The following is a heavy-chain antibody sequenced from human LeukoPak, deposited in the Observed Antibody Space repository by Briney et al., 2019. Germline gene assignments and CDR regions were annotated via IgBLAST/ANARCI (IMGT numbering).Heavy chain of an antibody. CDR3: ARDSIAAVSRLDY. J-gene: IGHJ4*02. D-gene: IGHD6-13*01. Sequence: GGSLRLSCAASGFTFSSYSMNWVRQAPEKGLEWVSSISSSSSYIYYADSVKGRFTISRDNAKNSLYLQMNSLRAEDTAVYYCARDSIAAVSRLDYWGQGTLVTVSS. CDR2: ISSSSSYI. V-gene: IGHV3-21*01. CDR1: GFTFSSYS.